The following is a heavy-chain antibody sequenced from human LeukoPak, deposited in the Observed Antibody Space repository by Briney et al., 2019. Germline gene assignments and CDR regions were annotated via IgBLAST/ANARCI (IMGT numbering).Heavy chain of an antibody. D-gene: IGHD3-10*01. CDR1: GFTFSSHG. Sequence: GGSPRLSCAASGFTFSSHGMHWVRQAPGKALEWVAVTSYDGTTKYYADSAKGRFNISRDNSKNTLYLQMNSLRVDDTAVYYCAKDATLFGDQYFDYWGQGTLVIVSS. CDR3: AKDATLFGDQYFDY. CDR2: TSYDGTTK. V-gene: IGHV3-30*18. J-gene: IGHJ4*02.